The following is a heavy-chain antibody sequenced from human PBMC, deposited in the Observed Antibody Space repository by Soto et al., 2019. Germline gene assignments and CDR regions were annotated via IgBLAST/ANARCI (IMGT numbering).Heavy chain of an antibody. CDR3: AKGYYDSSGYPYFDY. Sequence: PGGSLRLSCAASGFTFSSYAMGWVRQAPGKGLEWVSAISSGRSTYYADSVKGRFTISRDNSKNTLYLQMNSLRAEDTAVYYCAKGYYDSSGYPYFDYWGQGTLVTVSS. CDR1: GFTFSSYA. D-gene: IGHD3-22*01. V-gene: IGHV3-23*01. J-gene: IGHJ4*02. CDR2: ISSGRST.